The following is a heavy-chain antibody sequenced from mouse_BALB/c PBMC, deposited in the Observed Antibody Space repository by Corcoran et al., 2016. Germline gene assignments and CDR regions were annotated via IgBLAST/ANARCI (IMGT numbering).Heavy chain of an antibody. CDR2: INTYTGEP. CDR1: GYTFTNYG. CDR3: AREPYAMDY. J-gene: IGHJ4*01. V-gene: IGHV9-3-1*01. Sequence: QIQLVQSGPELKKPGETVKISCKASGYTFTNYGMNWVKQAPGKGLKWMGWINTYTGEPTYADDFKGRFAFSLATSDSTAYLQINNLKNEDTATYFCAREPYAMDYWGQGTSVTVAS.